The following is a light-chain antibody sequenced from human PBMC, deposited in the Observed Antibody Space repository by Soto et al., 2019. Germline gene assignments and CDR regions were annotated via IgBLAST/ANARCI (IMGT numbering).Light chain of an antibody. CDR3: SSRSGTDILYV. Sequence: QSALTQPPSASGSPGQSVTISCTGTSSDVGGYNYVSWYQQHPGKAPKLMIYEVSKRPSGVPDRFSGSKSGNTASLTVSGFQADDEADYYCSSRSGTDILYVFGTGTKVTVL. V-gene: IGLV2-8*01. CDR1: SSDVGGYNY. CDR2: EVS. J-gene: IGLJ1*01.